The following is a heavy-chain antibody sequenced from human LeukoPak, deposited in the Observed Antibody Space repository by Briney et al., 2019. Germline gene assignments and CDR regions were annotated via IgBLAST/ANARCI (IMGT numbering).Heavy chain of an antibody. CDR2: TYYSGST. CDR1: GGSISSYY. Sequence: SETLSLTCTVSGGSISSYYWSWIRQPPGKGLEWIGYTYYSGSTNYNPSLKSRVTTSVDTSKNQFSLKLSSVTAADTAVYYCARDVGKQFYYGSRGNYYYYYMDVWGKGTTVTVSS. J-gene: IGHJ6*03. CDR3: ARDVGKQFYYGSRGNYYYYYMDV. D-gene: IGHD3-10*01. V-gene: IGHV4-59*01.